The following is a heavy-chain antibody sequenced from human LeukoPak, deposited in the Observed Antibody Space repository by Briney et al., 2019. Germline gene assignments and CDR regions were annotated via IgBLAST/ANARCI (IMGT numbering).Heavy chain of an antibody. Sequence: GGSLRLSCAASGFTFSSYAMHWVRQAPGKGLEWVAVISYDGSNKYYADSVKGRSTISRDNSKNTLYLQMNSLRAEDTAVYYCARDRVGATDYWGQGTLVTVSS. D-gene: IGHD1-26*01. V-gene: IGHV3-30*04. J-gene: IGHJ4*02. CDR1: GFTFSSYA. CDR2: ISYDGSNK. CDR3: ARDRVGATDY.